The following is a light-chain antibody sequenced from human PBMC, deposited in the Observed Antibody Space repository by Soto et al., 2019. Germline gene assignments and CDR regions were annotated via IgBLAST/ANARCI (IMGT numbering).Light chain of an antibody. CDR2: AAS. J-gene: IGKJ1*01. V-gene: IGKV1-17*01. CDR3: QQLNTYPPWT. CDR1: QGIRND. Sequence: DIQMTQSQSSLSPSVGDRVTITCRASQGIRNDLGWYQQKPVKAPKRLIYAASSLQSGVPSRFSGSGSGTEFTLTISSLQPEDSATYYCQQLNTYPPWTFGQGTKVDIK.